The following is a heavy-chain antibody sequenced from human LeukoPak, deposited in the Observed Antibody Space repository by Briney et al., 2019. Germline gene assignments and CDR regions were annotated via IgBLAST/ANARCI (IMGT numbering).Heavy chain of an antibody. Sequence: GASVKVSCKASGYTFTSYDINWVRQATGQGLEWMGWMNPNSGNTGYAQRFQGRVTMTRNTSISTAYMELCSLRSEDTAVYYCARAGGYCGRISCPYYFDYWGQGSLVAVSS. CDR1: GYTFTSYD. CDR3: ARAGGYCGRISCPYYFDY. V-gene: IGHV1-8*01. D-gene: IGHD2-15*01. CDR2: MNPNSGNT. J-gene: IGHJ4*02.